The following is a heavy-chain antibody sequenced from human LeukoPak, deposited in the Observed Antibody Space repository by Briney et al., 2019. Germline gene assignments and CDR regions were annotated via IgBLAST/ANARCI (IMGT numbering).Heavy chain of an antibody. D-gene: IGHD3-22*01. CDR3: ARGYYSSGYPGSGY. Sequence: GGSLRLSCAPSGFTFSSYAMSWARQPPGKGLEWVSAISGSGRSTYHADSVKGRLTISRDNSKTALYLQMNSLRADDTAVYYCARGYYSSGYPGSGYWGQGTLVTVSS. CDR1: GFTFSSYA. J-gene: IGHJ4*02. CDR2: ISGSGRST. V-gene: IGHV3-23*01.